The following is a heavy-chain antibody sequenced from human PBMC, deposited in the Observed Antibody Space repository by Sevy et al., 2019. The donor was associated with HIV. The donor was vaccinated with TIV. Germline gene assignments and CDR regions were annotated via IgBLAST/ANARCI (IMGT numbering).Heavy chain of an antibody. Sequence: GGSLRLSCAASGFTFNDYAMHWVRQAPGKGLEWVSGISWNSGSIDYADAVKGRVTISRDNAKNSLYLQMNSLRAEDTALDYCFMINFWGVIAPGAVTWGQGTLVTVSS. CDR2: ISWNSGSI. CDR1: GFTFNDYA. V-gene: IGHV3-9*01. J-gene: IGHJ5*02. D-gene: IGHD3-16*02. CDR3: FMINFWGVIAPGAVT.